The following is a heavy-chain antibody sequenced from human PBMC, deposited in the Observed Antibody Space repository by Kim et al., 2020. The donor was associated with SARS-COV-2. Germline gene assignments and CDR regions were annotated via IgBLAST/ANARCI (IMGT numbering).Heavy chain of an antibody. CDR3: PSALGH. J-gene: IGHJ4*02. D-gene: IGHD3-16*02. CDR1: GDSLSSDY. CDR2: IYTSGRT. V-gene: IGHV4-4*07. Sequence: SETLSLTCTVSGDSLSSDYWSWNRQPAGKGLEWIGRIYTSGRTNYNPSLQSRVTMSVDMSKNQFSLKLSSVTAADTAVYSFPSALGHWGQGTLVTVSS.